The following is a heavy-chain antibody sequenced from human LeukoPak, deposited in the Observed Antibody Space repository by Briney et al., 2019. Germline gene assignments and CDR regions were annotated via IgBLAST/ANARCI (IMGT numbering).Heavy chain of an antibody. D-gene: IGHD6-25*01. CDR3: ARVSDSSGFPDY. CDR1: GFTFSSYA. Sequence: GSLRLSCAASGFTFSSYAMHWVRQAPGKGLEYVSAISSNGGSTYYANSVKGRFTISRDNSKNTLYLQMGSLRAEDMAVYYCARVSDSSGFPDYWGQGTLVTVSS. V-gene: IGHV3-64*01. CDR2: ISSNGGST. J-gene: IGHJ4*02.